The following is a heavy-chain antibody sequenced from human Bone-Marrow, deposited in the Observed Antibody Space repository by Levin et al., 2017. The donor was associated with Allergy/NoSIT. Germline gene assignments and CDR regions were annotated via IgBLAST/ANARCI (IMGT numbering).Heavy chain of an antibody. CDR2: LDSADHT. D-gene: IGHD2-2*02. Sequence: GGSLRLSCAASGLTVSSNGMAWVRQAPGKGLESVGLLDSADHTYYADSVKGRFTISRDSSRNTLHLQMNSLSAEDTAVYYCSRVGYKDAFDIWGQGTMVTVSS. CDR1: GLTVSSNG. V-gene: IGHV3-66*01. CDR3: SRVGYKDAFDI. J-gene: IGHJ3*02.